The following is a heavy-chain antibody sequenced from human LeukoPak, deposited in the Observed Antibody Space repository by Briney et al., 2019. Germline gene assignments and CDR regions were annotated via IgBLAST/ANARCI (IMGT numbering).Heavy chain of an antibody. V-gene: IGHV4-61*08. J-gene: IGHJ3*02. CDR1: GGSISSGGYY. CDR3: ARSNEDAFDI. D-gene: IGHD1-1*01. CDR2: IYYSGST. Sequence: PSETLSLTCTVSGGSISSGGYYWNWIRQHPGKGLEWMGYIYYSGSTYYNPSLKSRVTISVDTSKNQFSLKLSSVTAADTAVYYCARSNEDAFDIWGQGTMVTVSS.